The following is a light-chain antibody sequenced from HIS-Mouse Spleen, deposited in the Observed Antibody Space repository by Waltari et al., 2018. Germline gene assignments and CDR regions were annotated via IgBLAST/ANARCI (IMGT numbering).Light chain of an antibody. CDR1: SSDVGGYNS. J-gene: IGLJ1*01. Sequence: QSALPQPASVSGSPGQSTTISCTGTSSDVGGYNSFSWYQQHPGKAPKLMIYEVSNRPSGVSNRFSGSKSGNTASLTISGLQAEDEADYYCSSYTSSSTYVFGTGTKVTVL. V-gene: IGLV2-14*01. CDR2: EVS. CDR3: SSYTSSSTYV.